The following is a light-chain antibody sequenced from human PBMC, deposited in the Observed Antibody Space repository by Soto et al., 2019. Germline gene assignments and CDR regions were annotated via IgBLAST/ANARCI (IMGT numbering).Light chain of an antibody. Sequence: SYELSQPPSVSVAPGRPARITCGGNDIGIRSVQWYQQRPGQAPVLFVYDDDHRPSGIPERFSGSNSGNTAALTISRVEAGDEADYYCQVWDNAREHTVVFGGGTKVTVL. V-gene: IGLV3-21*02. J-gene: IGLJ2*01. CDR3: QVWDNAREHTVV. CDR2: DDD. CDR1: DIGIRS.